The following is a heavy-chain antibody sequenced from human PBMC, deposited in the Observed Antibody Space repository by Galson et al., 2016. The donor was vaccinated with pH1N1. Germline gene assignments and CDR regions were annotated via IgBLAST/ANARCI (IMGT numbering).Heavy chain of an antibody. Sequence: SLRLSCAASGFTFNDYAMHWVRLLPGKGLEWVSGISWNSGNIDYADSVKGRFTVSRDKAKSSLHLQMNSLRPEETAFYFCAKVMVQAGLQGDAFDVWGPGTMVAVSS. CDR3: AKVMVQAGLQGDAFDV. V-gene: IGHV3-9*01. D-gene: IGHD2-2*01. CDR1: GFTFNDYA. J-gene: IGHJ3*01. CDR2: ISWNSGNI.